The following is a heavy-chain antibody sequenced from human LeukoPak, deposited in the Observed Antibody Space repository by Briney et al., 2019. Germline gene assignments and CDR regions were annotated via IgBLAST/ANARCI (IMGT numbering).Heavy chain of an antibody. Sequence: GGSLRLSCAASGFTFSDYYMSWIRQAPGKGLEWVSYISSSGSTIYYADSVKGRFTISRDSSKNTLYLQMNSLRAEDTAVYYCARVSGWYWNYFDYWGQGTLVTVSS. CDR1: GFTFSDYY. J-gene: IGHJ4*02. CDR2: ISSSGSTI. D-gene: IGHD6-19*01. CDR3: ARVSGWYWNYFDY. V-gene: IGHV3-11*04.